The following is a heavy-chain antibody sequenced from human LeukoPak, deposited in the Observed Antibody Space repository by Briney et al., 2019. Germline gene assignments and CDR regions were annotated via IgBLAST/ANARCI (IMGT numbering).Heavy chain of an antibody. J-gene: IGHJ4*02. CDR2: ISYDGSNK. D-gene: IGHD5-24*01. CDR1: GFTFSSYA. V-gene: IGHV3-30-3*01. Sequence: GGSLRLSCAASGFTFSSYAMHWVRQAPGKGLEWVAVISYDGSNKYYADSVKGRFTISGDNSKNTLYLQMNSLRAEDTAVYYCARGHRDGYNWRGDYWGQGTLVTVSS. CDR3: ARGHRDGYNWRGDY.